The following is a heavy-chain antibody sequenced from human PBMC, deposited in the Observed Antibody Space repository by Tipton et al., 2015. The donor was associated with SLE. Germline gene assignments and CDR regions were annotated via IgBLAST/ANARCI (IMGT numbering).Heavy chain of an antibody. Sequence: SLRLSCEASGFTFSSYDFQWVRQVTGKGLEWVSAIGRAGDTHYSGSVKGRFTVSRDNAKNSVYLQMNSLAAGDTGIYYCARVSGETSEGSMDVWGQGTTVTVSS. CDR1: GFTFSSYD. CDR2: IGRAGDT. D-gene: IGHD1-26*01. CDR3: ARVSGETSEGSMDV. J-gene: IGHJ6*02. V-gene: IGHV3-13*01.